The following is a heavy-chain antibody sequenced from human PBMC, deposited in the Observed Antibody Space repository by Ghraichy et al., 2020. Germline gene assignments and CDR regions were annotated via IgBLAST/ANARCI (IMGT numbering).Heavy chain of an antibody. CDR2: IYYSGST. CDR3: ARGNHDYGDYEVLENWFDP. Sequence: SETLSLTCTVSGGSISSGGYYWSWIRQHPGKGLEWIGYIYYSGSTYYNPSLKSRVTISVDTSKNQFSLKLSSVTAADTAVYYCARGNHDYGDYEVLENWFDPWGQGTLVTVSS. V-gene: IGHV4-31*03. J-gene: IGHJ5*02. D-gene: IGHD4-17*01. CDR1: GGSISSGGYY.